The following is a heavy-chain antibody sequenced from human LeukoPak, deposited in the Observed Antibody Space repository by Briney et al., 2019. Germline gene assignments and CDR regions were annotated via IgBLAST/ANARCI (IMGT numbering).Heavy chain of an antibody. CDR2: IGTYTGNA. CDR3: ARAGGWAREDYKGDTFDI. D-gene: IGHD6-19*01. CDR1: GYTFTNYG. V-gene: IGHV1-18*01. Sequence: ASVKVSCKASGYTFTNYGISWVRQGPGQGPEWMGWIGTYTGNANYAQKLKDRVTMTTDTPTTTAYMDLRSLRSDDTAVYYCARAGGWAREDYKGDTFDIWGQGTMVTVSS. J-gene: IGHJ3*02.